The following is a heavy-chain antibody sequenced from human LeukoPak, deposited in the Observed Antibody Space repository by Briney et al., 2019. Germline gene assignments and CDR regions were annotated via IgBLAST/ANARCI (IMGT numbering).Heavy chain of an antibody. Sequence: GGSLRLSCAASGFTFSSYWMHWVRQAPGKGPVWVSRVDVHGQGTAYADSVKGRFTISRDNAKNTLSLQMNSLSAVDTAVYYCARSNYDSTTFYYHLDLWGQGTLVTVSS. CDR3: ARSNYDSTTFYYHLDL. CDR2: VDVHGQGT. CDR1: GFTFSSYW. J-gene: IGHJ5*02. D-gene: IGHD2/OR15-2a*01. V-gene: IGHV3-74*01.